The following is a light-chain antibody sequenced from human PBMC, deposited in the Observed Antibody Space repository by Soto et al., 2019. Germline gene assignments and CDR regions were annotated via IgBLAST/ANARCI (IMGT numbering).Light chain of an antibody. CDR1: QSVSCN. CDR3: QQYNNWPPMYT. CDR2: GAS. Sequence: EIGRTQSPATLSVSPGETATLSCRASQSVSCNLAGYQQKPGQAPRLLIYGASTRATGIPARFSGSGSGTEFTLTISSLQSEDFAVYYCQQYNNWPPMYTFGQGTKLEIK. J-gene: IGKJ2*01. V-gene: IGKV3-15*01.